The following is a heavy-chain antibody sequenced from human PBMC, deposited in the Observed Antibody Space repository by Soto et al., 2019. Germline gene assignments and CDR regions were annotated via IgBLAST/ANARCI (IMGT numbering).Heavy chain of an antibody. CDR2: IYYSGNT. Sequence: SETLSLTCTVSGGSTSSDNYWSWIRQPPGKGLEWIGHIYYSGNTDYNPSLKSRLAISIDTSKNQFSLKLSSVTAADTAVYFCAREGGESSDGLYYFDSWGQGSLVTVPS. J-gene: IGHJ4*02. V-gene: IGHV4-30-4*01. CDR1: GGSTSSDNY. CDR3: AREGGESSDGLYYFDS. D-gene: IGHD3-16*01.